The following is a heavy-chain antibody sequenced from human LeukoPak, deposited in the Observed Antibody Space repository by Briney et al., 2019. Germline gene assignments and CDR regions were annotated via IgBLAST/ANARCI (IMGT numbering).Heavy chain of an antibody. CDR3: ARGDSSGYLA. D-gene: IGHD3-22*01. J-gene: IGHJ5*02. CDR1: GFTYSSYG. CDR2: IRYDGSNK. V-gene: IGHV3-30*02. Sequence: GGSLRLSCAASGFTYSSYGMHWVRQAPGKGLEWVAFIRYDGSNKYYADSVKGRFTISRDNAKNSLYLQMNSLRAEDTAVYYCARGDSSGYLAWGQGTLVTVSS.